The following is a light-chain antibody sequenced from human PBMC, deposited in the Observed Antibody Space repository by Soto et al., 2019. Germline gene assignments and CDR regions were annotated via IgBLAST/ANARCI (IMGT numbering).Light chain of an antibody. Sequence: EIVMTQSPATLSASPGERATLSCRASQSVRSNLAWYQQTPGQAPRLLIYGASTRATGIPARFSGSGSGTEFTLSIGSLQSEDFAVYYCQQYNDWPPTCGQGTKVEIK. J-gene: IGKJ1*01. V-gene: IGKV3-15*01. CDR2: GAS. CDR3: QQYNDWPPT. CDR1: QSVRSN.